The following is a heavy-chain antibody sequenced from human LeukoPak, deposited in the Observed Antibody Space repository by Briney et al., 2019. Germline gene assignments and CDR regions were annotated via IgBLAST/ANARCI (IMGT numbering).Heavy chain of an antibody. CDR1: GYTFTSYG. J-gene: IGHJ4*02. CDR3: ARPLNCGGDCYSGMDY. CDR2: ISAYNGNT. V-gene: IGHV1-18*01. D-gene: IGHD2-21*02. Sequence: ASVKVSCKASGYTFTSYGISWVRQAPGQGLEWMGWISAYNGNTNYAQKLQGRVTMTTDASTSTAYMELRSLRSDDTAVYYCARPLNCGGDCYSGMDYWGQGTLVTVSS.